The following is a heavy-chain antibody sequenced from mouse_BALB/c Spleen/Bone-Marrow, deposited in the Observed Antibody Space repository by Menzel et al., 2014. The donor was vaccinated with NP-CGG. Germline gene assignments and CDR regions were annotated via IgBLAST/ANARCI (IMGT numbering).Heavy chain of an antibody. D-gene: IGHD4-1*02. V-gene: IGHV5-6*01. J-gene: IGHJ3*01. CDR2: INTGGTYT. CDR1: GFTFSSYG. CDR3: ALNWDSAY. Sequence: VQLKQSGGDLVKPGGSLKLSCVASGFTFSSYGMSWVRQTPDKRLEWVATINTGGTYTYYPDSVKGRFTISRDNAKNTLYLQMSSLKSEDTAMYYCALNWDSAYWGQGTLVTVSA.